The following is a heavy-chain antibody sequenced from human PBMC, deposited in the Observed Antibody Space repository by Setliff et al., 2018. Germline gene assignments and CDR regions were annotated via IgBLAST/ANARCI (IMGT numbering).Heavy chain of an antibody. V-gene: IGHV4-4*02. CDR2: IYHSGST. Sequence: SETLSLTCAVSGGSISSSNWWSWVRQPPGKGLEWIGEIYHSGSTNYNPSLKSRVTISVDTSKNQFSLKLSSVTAADTAVYYCARGIPAYDFWSGYHIGYYYYMDVWGKGTTVTVSS. J-gene: IGHJ6*03. D-gene: IGHD3-3*01. CDR1: GGSISSSNW. CDR3: ARGIPAYDFWSGYHIGYYYYMDV.